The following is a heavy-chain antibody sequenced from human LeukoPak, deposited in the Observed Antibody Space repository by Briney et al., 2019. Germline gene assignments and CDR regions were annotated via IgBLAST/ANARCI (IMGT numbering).Heavy chain of an antibody. J-gene: IGHJ6*02. V-gene: IGHV3-15*07. Sequence: PGVSLRLSCAASGFTFSNAWMNWVRQAPGKGLEWVGRIKSKTDGGTTDYAAPVKGRFTISRDDSKNTLYLQMNSLKTEDTAVYYCTTRPHYYYYGMDVWGQGTTVTVSS. CDR2: IKSKTDGGTT. CDR1: GFTFSNAW. CDR3: TTRPHYYYYGMDV.